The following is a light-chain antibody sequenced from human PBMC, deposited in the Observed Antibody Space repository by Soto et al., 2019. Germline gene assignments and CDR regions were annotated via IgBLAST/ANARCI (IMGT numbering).Light chain of an antibody. CDR2: GAS. CDR1: QSVSSN. CDR3: QQYHNWPPAWT. J-gene: IGKJ1*01. Sequence: EIVMMQSPATLSVSPGERATLFCRASQSVSSNLAWYQQKPGQAPRLLIYGASTRATGIPARFSGSGSGTEFTLTISSLQSEDFALYYCQQYHNWPPAWTFGQGTKVEIK. V-gene: IGKV3-15*01.